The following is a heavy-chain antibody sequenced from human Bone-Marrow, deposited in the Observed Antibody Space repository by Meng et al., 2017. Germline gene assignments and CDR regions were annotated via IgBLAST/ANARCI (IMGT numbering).Heavy chain of an antibody. D-gene: IGHD3-10*01. CDR1: GFTFSSYW. V-gene: IGHV3-7*01. CDR3: ARTYYYGSGSPADAFDI. J-gene: IGHJ3*02. Sequence: GGSLRLSCAASGFTFSSYWMSWVRQAPGKGLEWVANIKQDGSEKYYVDSVKGRFTISRDNSKNTLYLQMNSLRAEDTAVYYCARTYYYGSGSPADAFDIWGQGTMVTVSS. CDR2: IKQDGSEK.